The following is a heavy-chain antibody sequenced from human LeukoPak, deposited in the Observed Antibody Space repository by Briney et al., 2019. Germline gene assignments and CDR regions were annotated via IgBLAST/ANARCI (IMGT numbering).Heavy chain of an antibody. CDR1: GFTFSDYY. CDR3: ARDSHIGSGY. D-gene: IGHD3-10*01. Sequence: GGSLRLSCTASGFTFSDYYMSWIRQAPGKGLGWVSYISSSGSTIYYADSVKGRFTNSKDNAKNSLYLQMTSLRAEDSAVYYCARDSHIGSGYWGQGTLVTVSS. CDR2: ISSSGSTI. V-gene: IGHV3-11*01. J-gene: IGHJ4*02.